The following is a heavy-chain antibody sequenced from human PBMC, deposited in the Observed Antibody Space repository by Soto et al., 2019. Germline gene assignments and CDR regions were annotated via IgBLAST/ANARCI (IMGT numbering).Heavy chain of an antibody. CDR3: AHIAYAWVLGGFDS. CDR1: GFSLSTTAVG. J-gene: IGHJ4*02. Sequence: QITLKESGPTLVKPTQTLTLTCTFSGFSLSTTAVGVGWIRQPPGRALEWLALIYWDDDKRYSPSLKSRLTISKDASKTHVVLTMTNMDPVDTATYYCAHIAYAWVLGGFDSWGQGTLVTVSS. D-gene: IGHD3-16*01. V-gene: IGHV2-5*02. CDR2: IYWDDDK.